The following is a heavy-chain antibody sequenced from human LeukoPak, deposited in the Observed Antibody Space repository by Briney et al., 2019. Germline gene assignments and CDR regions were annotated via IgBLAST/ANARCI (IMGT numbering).Heavy chain of an antibody. V-gene: IGHV4-34*01. CDR2: IYYSGST. J-gene: IGHJ5*02. D-gene: IGHD2-2*01. Sequence: PSETLSLTCTVYGGSFSGYYWSWIRQPPGKGLEWIGSIYYSGSTYYNPSLKSRVTISVDTSKNQFSLKLSSVTAADTAVYYCARGERYCSSTSCRAGNWFDPWGQGTLVTVSS. CDR3: ARGERYCSSTSCRAGNWFDP. CDR1: GGSFSGYY.